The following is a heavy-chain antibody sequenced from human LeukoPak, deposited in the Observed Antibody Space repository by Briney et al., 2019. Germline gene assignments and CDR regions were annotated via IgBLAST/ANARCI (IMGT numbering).Heavy chain of an antibody. CDR3: ARFGYGSGSYYNWFDP. CDR1: GGSIGSYY. V-gene: IGHV4-59*08. Sequence: SETLSLTCIVSGGSIGSYYWSWIRQPPGKGLEWIGYIYYSGSTNYNPSLKSRVTISVDTSMNQFSLKLSSVTAADTAVYYCARFGYGSGSYYNWFDPWGQGTLVTVSS. CDR2: IYYSGST. J-gene: IGHJ5*02. D-gene: IGHD3-10*01.